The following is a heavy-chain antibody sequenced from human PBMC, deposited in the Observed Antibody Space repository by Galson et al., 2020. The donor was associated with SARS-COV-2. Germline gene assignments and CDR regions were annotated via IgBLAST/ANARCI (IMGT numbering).Heavy chain of an antibody. J-gene: IGHJ4*02. Sequence: SQTLSLTCAVSGGSFSGYFWNWIRQPPGKGLEWIGEINHSGSTNYNPSLKSRVTISVDTSKNQFSLKLTSLTAADTAVYYCARGRYYDSSGSSSFGDWGQGTLVTVSS. CDR1: GGSFSGYF. CDR3: ARGRYYDSSGSSSFGD. D-gene: IGHD3-22*01. CDR2: INHSGST. V-gene: IGHV4-34*01.